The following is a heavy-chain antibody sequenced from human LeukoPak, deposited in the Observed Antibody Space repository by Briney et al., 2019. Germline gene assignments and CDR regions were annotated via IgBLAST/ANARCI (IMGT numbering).Heavy chain of an antibody. Sequence: GGSLRLSCAASGFTLSSYEMNWVRQAPGKGLEWVSYISSSGSSIYYADSVKGRFTISRDNAKNSLYLQMNSLRAEDTAVYYCARDGGIAVAGDSLDIWGQGTMVTVSS. J-gene: IGHJ3*02. V-gene: IGHV3-48*03. D-gene: IGHD6-19*01. CDR3: ARDGGIAVAGDSLDI. CDR2: ISSSGSSI. CDR1: GFTLSSYE.